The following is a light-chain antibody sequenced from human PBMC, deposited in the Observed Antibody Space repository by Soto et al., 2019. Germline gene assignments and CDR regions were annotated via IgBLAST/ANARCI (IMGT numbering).Light chain of an antibody. CDR2: EVS. V-gene: IGLV2-14*01. CDR3: SSSTSITTYV. CDR1: SSDVGGYNY. J-gene: IGLJ1*01. Sequence: QSALTQPASVSGSPGQSITISCTGTSSDVGGYNYVSWYQQHPGKAPKPMIYEVSNRPSGVSNRFSGSKSGNTASLTISGLQAEDEADYYCSSSTSITTYVFGTGTKLTVL.